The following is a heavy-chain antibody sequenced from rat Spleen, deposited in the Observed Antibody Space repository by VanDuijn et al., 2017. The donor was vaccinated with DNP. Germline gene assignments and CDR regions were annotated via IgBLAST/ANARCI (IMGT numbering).Heavy chain of an antibody. CDR1: GFTFSDYN. V-gene: IGHV5-7*01. D-gene: IGHD1-12*02. CDR2: IIFDGSPT. CDR3: ARSGSYDGHWFAY. Sequence: EVQLVESGGGLVQPGGSLKLSCAASGFTFSDYNMAWVRQAPKKGLEWVTTIIFDGSPTYYRDSVKGRFTISRDNARRILYLQMDSLRSDDTATYYCARSGSYDGHWFAYWGQGTLVTVSS. J-gene: IGHJ3*01.